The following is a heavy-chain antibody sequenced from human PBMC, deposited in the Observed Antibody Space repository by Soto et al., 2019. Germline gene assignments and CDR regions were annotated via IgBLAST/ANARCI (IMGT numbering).Heavy chain of an antibody. J-gene: IGHJ6*02. CDR3: ARSRRVLRFLEWSINYYYYYGMDV. CDR2: IYYSGST. CDR1: GGSISSSSYY. V-gene: IGHV4-39*01. Sequence: SETLSHTCTVSGGSISSSSYYWGWIRQPPGKGLEWIGSIYYSGSTYYNPSLKSRVTISVDTSKNQFSLKLSSVTAADTAVYYCARSRRVLRFLEWSINYYYYYGMDVWGQGTTVTVSS. D-gene: IGHD3-3*01.